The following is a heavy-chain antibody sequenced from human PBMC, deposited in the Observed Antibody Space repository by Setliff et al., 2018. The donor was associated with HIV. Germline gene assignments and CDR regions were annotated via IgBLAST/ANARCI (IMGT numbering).Heavy chain of an antibody. J-gene: IGHJ4*02. Sequence: PGGSLRLSCAASGFTFSSYSMNWVRQAPGKGLEWVSYISSSSSYTHYADSVKGRFTISRDNAKNSLCLQMNSLTAEDTAVYYCARDVSWRVRTYIDYWGQGALVTVSS. V-gene: IGHV3-21*01. CDR2: ISSSSSYT. CDR1: GFTFSSYS. D-gene: IGHD3-3*01. CDR3: ARDVSWRVRTYIDY.